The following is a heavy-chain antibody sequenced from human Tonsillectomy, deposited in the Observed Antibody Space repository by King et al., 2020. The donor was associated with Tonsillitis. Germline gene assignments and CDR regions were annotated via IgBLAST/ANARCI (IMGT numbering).Heavy chain of an antibody. J-gene: IGHJ6*03. D-gene: IGHD2-15*01. V-gene: IGHV1-3*04. CDR1: GYTFSNYA. Sequence: QLVQSGAEVKKPGASVKLSCKASGYTFSNYAMHWVRQAPGQRLEWMGWINTGNGNTKYSQKFQGRVTITRDTSAGTAYMEMSSLRSEDTAVYYCTRDPLTYCSGGSCYALGTPDYYNYMDVWGKGTTVAVSS. CDR2: INTGNGNT. CDR3: TRDPLTYCSGGSCYALGTPDYYNYMDV.